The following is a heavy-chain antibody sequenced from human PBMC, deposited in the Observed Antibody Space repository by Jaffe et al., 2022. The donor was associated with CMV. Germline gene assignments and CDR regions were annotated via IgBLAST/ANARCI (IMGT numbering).Heavy chain of an antibody. Sequence: EVQLVESGGGLVKPGGSLRLSCAASGFTFSNAWMSWVRQAPGKGLEWVGRIKSKTDGGTTDYAAPVKGRFTISRDDSKNTLYLQMNSLKTEDTAVYYCTTSSHYDFWSGYYRGYYYYMDVWGKGTTVTVSS. V-gene: IGHV3-15*01. CDR2: IKSKTDGGTT. J-gene: IGHJ6*03. D-gene: IGHD3-3*01. CDR1: GFTFSNAW. CDR3: TTSSHYDFWSGYYRGYYYYMDV.